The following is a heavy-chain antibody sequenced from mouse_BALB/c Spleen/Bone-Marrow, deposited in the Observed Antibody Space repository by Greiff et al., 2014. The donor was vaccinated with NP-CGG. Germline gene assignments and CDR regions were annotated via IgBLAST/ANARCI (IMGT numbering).Heavy chain of an antibody. CDR1: GYTFSSYW. CDR3: AREDIATVVEMDY. Sequence: VQGVESGAERMKPGASVKISCKATGYTFSSYWIEWVKQGPGHGLEWIGEILPGSGSTNYNEKFKGKATFTADTSSNTAYMQLSSLTSEDSAVYYCAREDIATVVEMDYWGQGTSVTVSS. CDR2: ILPGSGST. J-gene: IGHJ4*01. D-gene: IGHD1-1*01. V-gene: IGHV1-9*01.